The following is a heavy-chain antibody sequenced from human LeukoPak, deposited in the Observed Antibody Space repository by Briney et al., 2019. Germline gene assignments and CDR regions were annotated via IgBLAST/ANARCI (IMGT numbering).Heavy chain of an antibody. CDR3: ARCIGSSSFARWFDP. D-gene: IGHD6-6*01. Sequence: SETLSLTCTVSGGSISDYYWSWIRQPPGQGLEWIGYIYYSGNTNYNPTNYNPSLRSRVTISVDTSKNQFSLKLTSVTAADTAVYYCARCIGSSSFARWFDPWGQGTLVAVSS. V-gene: IGHV4-59*01. J-gene: IGHJ5*02. CDR1: GGSISDYY. CDR2: IYYSGNT.